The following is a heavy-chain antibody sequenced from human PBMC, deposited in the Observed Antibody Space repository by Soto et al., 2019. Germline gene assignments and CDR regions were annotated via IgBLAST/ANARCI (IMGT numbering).Heavy chain of an antibody. J-gene: IGHJ4*02. Sequence: SGPTLVNPTQTLTLTCTFSGFSLSTSGVGVGWIRQPPGKALEWLALIYWNDDKRYSPSLKSKLTITKDTSKNQVVLTMTKMDPVDTATYYCAHLTWLQLPGGWGQGTLVTVSS. CDR2: IYWNDDK. CDR1: GFSLSTSGVG. CDR3: AHLTWLQLPGG. V-gene: IGHV2-5*01. D-gene: IGHD5-12*01.